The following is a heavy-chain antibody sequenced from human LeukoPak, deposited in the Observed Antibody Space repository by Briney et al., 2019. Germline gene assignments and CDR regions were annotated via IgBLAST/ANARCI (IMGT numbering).Heavy chain of an antibody. Sequence: PGGSLRLSCAASGFTVSSNYMSWVRQAPGKGLEWVSVIHSGGSTYYEDSVKGRFTISRDNSENTLYLQMNSLRAEDTAVYYCVRGRQFGAGSFDYWGQGTLVTVSS. CDR1: GFTVSSNY. J-gene: IGHJ4*02. CDR3: VRGRQFGAGSFDY. D-gene: IGHD3-10*01. CDR2: IHSGGST. V-gene: IGHV3-66*01.